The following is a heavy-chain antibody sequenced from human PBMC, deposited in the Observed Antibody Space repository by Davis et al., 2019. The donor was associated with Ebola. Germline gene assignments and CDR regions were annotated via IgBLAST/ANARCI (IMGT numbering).Heavy chain of an antibody. Sequence: GESLKISCAASGFTFSGSAMHWVRQASGKGLEWVGRIRSKANSYATAYAASVKGRFTISRDDSKNTAYLQMNSLKTGDTAVYYCTLAARPSGTDYWGQGTLVTVSS. J-gene: IGHJ4*02. V-gene: IGHV3-73*01. CDR3: TLAARPSGTDY. CDR1: GFTFSGSA. D-gene: IGHD6-6*01. CDR2: IRSKANSYAT.